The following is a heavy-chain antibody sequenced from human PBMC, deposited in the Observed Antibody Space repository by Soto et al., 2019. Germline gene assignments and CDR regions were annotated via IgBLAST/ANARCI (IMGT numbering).Heavy chain of an antibody. J-gene: IGHJ5*02. Sequence: KTSETLSLTCAVYGGSFSGYYWSWIRQPPGKGLEWIGEINHSGSTNYNPSLKSRVTISVDTSKNQFSLKLSSVTAADTAVYYCARGPTLGYCTNGVCYPFDPWGQGTLVTVSS. CDR2: INHSGST. CDR3: ARGPTLGYCTNGVCYPFDP. V-gene: IGHV4-34*01. D-gene: IGHD2-8*01. CDR1: GGSFSGYY.